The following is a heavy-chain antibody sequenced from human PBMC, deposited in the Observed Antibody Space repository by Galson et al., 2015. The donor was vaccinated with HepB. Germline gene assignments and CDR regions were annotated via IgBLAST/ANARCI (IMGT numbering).Heavy chain of an antibody. J-gene: IGHJ3*02. V-gene: IGHV3-33*01. CDR1: GFTFSSYG. D-gene: IGHD5-24*01. CDR2: IWYDGSNK. Sequence: SLRLSCAASGFTFSSYGMPWVRQAPGKGLEWVAVIWYDGSNKYYADSMKGRFTISRDNSKNTLYLQMNSLRAEDTAVYYCARDAWRGATLAAFDIWGQGTMVTVSS. CDR3: ARDAWRGATLAAFDI.